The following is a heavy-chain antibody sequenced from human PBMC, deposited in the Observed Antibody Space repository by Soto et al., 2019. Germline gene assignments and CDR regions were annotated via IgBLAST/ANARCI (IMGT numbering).Heavy chain of an antibody. Sequence: PGGSLRLSCAASGFTFSRYAMSWVRQAPGKGLEWVSAISVSGGSTYYADSVKGRFTISRDNSKNTLYLQMNSLRAEDTAVYYCAKSPSRGSYDSYFDYWGQGTLVTVS. J-gene: IGHJ4*02. CDR3: AKSPSRGSYDSYFDY. D-gene: IGHD1-26*01. CDR2: ISVSGGST. V-gene: IGHV3-23*01. CDR1: GFTFSRYA.